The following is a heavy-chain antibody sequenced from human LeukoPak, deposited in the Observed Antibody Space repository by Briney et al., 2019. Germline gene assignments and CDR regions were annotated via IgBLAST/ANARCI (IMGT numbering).Heavy chain of an antibody. CDR3: ARLVLRFGMVRGAIDY. CDR2: IYYSGST. D-gene: IGHD3-10*01. J-gene: IGHJ4*02. Sequence: SETLSLTCTVSGGSISSSSYYWGWIRQPPGKGLEWIGSIYYSGSTYYNPSLKSRVTISVDTSKNQFSLKLSSVTAADTAVYYCARLVLRFGMVRGAIDYWGQGTLVTVSS. CDR1: GGSISSSSYY. V-gene: IGHV4-39*01.